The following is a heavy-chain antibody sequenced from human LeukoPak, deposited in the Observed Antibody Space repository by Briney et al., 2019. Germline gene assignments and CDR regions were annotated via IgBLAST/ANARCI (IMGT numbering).Heavy chain of an antibody. CDR3: AREATYYYGSESYNYDMDV. CDR2: IYNSGTT. CDR1: GGSIRNSSFY. Sequence: SETLSLTCAVSGGSIRNSSFYWGWIRQPPGKGLEWIASIYNSGTTYYNPSLKSRVTISVDTSKNQFSLKLSSVTAADTAVYYCAREATYYYGSESYNYDMDVWGQGTTVTVSS. J-gene: IGHJ6*02. V-gene: IGHV4-39*07. D-gene: IGHD3-10*01.